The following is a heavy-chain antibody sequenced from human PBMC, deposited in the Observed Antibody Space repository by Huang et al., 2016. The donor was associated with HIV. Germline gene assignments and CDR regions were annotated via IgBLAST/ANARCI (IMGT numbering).Heavy chain of an antibody. Sequence: EVQLVESGGGLVQPGGSLRLSCAASGFTFSSYWMHWVRQAPGKGLGWVSRSNSDGSSTSYADSVKGRFTSSRDNAKNTLYLQMNSLRAEDTAVYYCARDSQQWLVEDYWGQGTLVTVSS. CDR1: GFTFSSYW. V-gene: IGHV3-74*01. CDR3: ARDSQQWLVEDY. J-gene: IGHJ4*02. D-gene: IGHD6-19*01. CDR2: SNSDGSST.